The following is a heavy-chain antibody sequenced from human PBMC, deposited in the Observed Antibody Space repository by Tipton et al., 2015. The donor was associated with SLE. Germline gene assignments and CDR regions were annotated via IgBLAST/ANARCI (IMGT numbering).Heavy chain of an antibody. V-gene: IGHV3-30*02. D-gene: IGHD6-13*01. CDR2: IRYDGSNK. CDR3: ARYMGSSSDAFDI. CDR1: GFTFSSYG. Sequence: SLRLSCAASGFTFSSYGMHWVRQAPGKGLEWVAFIRYDGSNKYYADSVKGRFTISRDNSKNTLYLQMNSLRAEDTAVYYCARYMGSSSDAFDIWGQGTMVTVSS. J-gene: IGHJ3*02.